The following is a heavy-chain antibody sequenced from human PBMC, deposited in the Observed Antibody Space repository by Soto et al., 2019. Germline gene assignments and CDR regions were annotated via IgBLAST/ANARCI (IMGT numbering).Heavy chain of an antibody. D-gene: IGHD3-10*01. J-gene: IGHJ2*01. Sequence: WVRQAPGKGLVWVSRINSDGSTTSYADSVTGRFTISRDNAKNTLYLQMDSMRAEDTAVYYCAFSFQAEYGILYL. CDR2: INSDGSTT. CDR3: AFSFQAEYGILYL. V-gene: IGHV3-74*01.